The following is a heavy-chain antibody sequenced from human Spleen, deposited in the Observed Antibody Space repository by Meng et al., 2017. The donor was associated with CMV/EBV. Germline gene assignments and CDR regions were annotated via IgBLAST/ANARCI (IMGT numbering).Heavy chain of an antibody. V-gene: IGHV3-74*01. CDR1: GFTFSSYW. J-gene: IGHJ6*02. CDR2: INADGSTT. D-gene: IGHD3-3*01. CDR3: ARETAIFGVVYYGMDV. Sequence: GESLKISCAASGFTFSSYWMHWVRQAPGKGLVWVSRINADGSTTNYADSVKGRFTISRDNGKNTLYLQMNSLRAEDTAVYYCARETAIFGVVYYGMDVWGQGTTVTVSS.